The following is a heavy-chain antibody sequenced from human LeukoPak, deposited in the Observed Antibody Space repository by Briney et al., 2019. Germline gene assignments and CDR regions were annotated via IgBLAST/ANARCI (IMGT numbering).Heavy chain of an antibody. CDR3: ARTRMVRGVTHPNWFDP. CDR2: IYYSGST. Sequence: SQTLSLTCTVSGGSISSGGYYWSWIRQHPGKGLEWIGYIYYSGSTYYNPSLKSRVTISVDTSKNQFSLKLSSVTAADTAVYYCARTRMVRGVTHPNWFDPWGQGTLVTVSS. V-gene: IGHV4-31*03. J-gene: IGHJ5*02. CDR1: GGSISSGGYY. D-gene: IGHD3-10*01.